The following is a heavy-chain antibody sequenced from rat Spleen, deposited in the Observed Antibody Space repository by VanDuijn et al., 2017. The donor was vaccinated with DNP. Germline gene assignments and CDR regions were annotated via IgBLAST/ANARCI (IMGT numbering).Heavy chain of an antibody. D-gene: IGHD4-3*01. V-gene: IGHV2-16*01. Sequence: QVQLKESGPGLVQPSQTLSLTCTVSGFSLTRYGVSWVRQPPGKGMEWLGVIWSGGTTDYISALKSRLSISRDTSRSQVFLKMNSVQTEDTAMYFCARSGGAGGDYWGQGVMVTVSS. CDR1: GFSLTRYG. CDR3: ARSGGAGGDY. J-gene: IGHJ2*01. CDR2: IWSGGTT.